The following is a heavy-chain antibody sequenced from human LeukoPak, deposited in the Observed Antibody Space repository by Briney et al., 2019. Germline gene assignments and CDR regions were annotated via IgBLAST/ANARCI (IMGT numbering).Heavy chain of an antibody. CDR1: GFTFTSYA. J-gene: IGHJ1*01. Sequence: GGSLRLSCAASGFTFTSYAMNWVRQAPGKGLEWVSSISSSSSHIYYADSVKGRFTISRDNTRNSLYLQMNSLRAEDMAVYYCARGYCGGDCYGDWGQGTLVTVSS. CDR3: ARGYCGGDCYGD. D-gene: IGHD2-21*02. V-gene: IGHV3-21*01. CDR2: ISSSSSHI.